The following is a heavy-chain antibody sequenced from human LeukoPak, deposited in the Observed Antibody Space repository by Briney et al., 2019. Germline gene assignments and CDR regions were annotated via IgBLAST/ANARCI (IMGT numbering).Heavy chain of an antibody. CDR3: ARDRPHDAFDI. V-gene: IGHV5-51*01. Sequence: GESLKISCKGSGYSFTSYWIGWVRQMPGKGLEWMGIIYPGGSDTRYSPSFQGQVTISADKSISTVYLQWSSLKASDTAMYYCARDRPHDAFDIWGQGTMVTVSS. CDR1: GYSFTSYW. CDR2: IYPGGSDT. J-gene: IGHJ3*02.